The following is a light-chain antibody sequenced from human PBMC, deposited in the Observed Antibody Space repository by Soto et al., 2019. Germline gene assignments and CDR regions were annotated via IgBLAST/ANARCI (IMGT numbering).Light chain of an antibody. J-gene: IGLJ2*01. CDR2: SNN. Sequence: QSVLTQPPSAYGTPGQRVTISCSGSRSNIGSKTVNWYQQLPGTAPKPLIYSNNQRPSGVPDRFSGSKSGTSASLAISGLQSEDEADYYCAAWDDSLNVVFGGGTQLTVL. CDR1: RSNIGSKT. V-gene: IGLV1-44*01. CDR3: AAWDDSLNVV.